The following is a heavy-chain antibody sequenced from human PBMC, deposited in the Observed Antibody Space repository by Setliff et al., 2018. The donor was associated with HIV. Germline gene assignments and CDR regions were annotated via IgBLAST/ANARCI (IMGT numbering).Heavy chain of an antibody. J-gene: IGHJ6*03. CDR2: IYYDGRT. CDR3: ARHRDSSGWYGDYYYMDV. D-gene: IGHD6-19*01. CDR1: GGSVSSGSYY. Sequence: PSETLSLTCTVSGGSVSSGSYYWSWIRQPPGKGLEWIGSIYYDGRTFYKPSLKSRLTISVDTSKNQFSLKLSSVTAADTAVYYCARHRDSSGWYGDYYYMDVWGKGTTVTVSS. V-gene: IGHV4-39*01.